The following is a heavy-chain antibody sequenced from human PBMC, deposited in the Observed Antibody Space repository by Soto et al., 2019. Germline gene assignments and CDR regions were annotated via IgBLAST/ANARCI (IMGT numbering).Heavy chain of an antibody. D-gene: IGHD3-16*02. J-gene: IGHJ4*02. V-gene: IGHV4-39*01. Sequence: QLQLQESGPGLVKPSETLSLTCTVSGGSISSSSYYWGWIRQPPGKGLEWIGSIYYSGSTYYNPSLNRVVTITVDTSNNHFSLRLSSVTAADTAVYYCARSADYIWGSYLTCDYWGQGTLVTVSS. CDR3: ARSADYIWGSYLTCDY. CDR2: IYYSGST. CDR1: GGSISSSSYY.